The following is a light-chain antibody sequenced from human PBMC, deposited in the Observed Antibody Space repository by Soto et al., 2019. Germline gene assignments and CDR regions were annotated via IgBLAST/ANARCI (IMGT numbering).Light chain of an antibody. CDR1: SSNIGSNT. CDR3: AAWDDSLNGYV. J-gene: IGLJ1*01. V-gene: IGLV1-44*01. Sequence: QSVLTQPPLASGTPGQRVTISCAGSSSNIGSNTVNWYQQLPGTAPKLLIYTNNQRPSGVPDRFSGSKSGTSASLAISGLQSEDEADYYCAAWDDSLNGYVFGTGTKLTV. CDR2: TNN.